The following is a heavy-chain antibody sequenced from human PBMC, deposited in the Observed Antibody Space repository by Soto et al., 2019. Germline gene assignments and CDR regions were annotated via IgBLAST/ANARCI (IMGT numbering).Heavy chain of an antibody. D-gene: IGHD2-2*01. CDR1: GYTFTSYD. J-gene: IGHJ5*02. Sequence: QVQLVQSGAEVKKPGASVKVSCKASGYTFTSYDINWVRQATGQGLEWMGWMNPNSGNTGYAQKFQGRVTMTRNTSISTAYMELRSLRSEDTAVYYCARGKWTYCISTSGYGAADWFDPWGQGTLVTVSS. V-gene: IGHV1-8*01. CDR3: ARGKWTYCISTSGYGAADWFDP. CDR2: MNPNSGNT.